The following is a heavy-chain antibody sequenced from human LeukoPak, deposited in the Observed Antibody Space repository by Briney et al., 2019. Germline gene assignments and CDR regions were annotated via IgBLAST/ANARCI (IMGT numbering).Heavy chain of an antibody. CDR3: ARGLPLSGSGSYYKGFDY. CDR1: GYTFTGYY. V-gene: IGHV1-46*01. Sequence: ASVKVSCKASGYTFTGYYMHWVRQAPGQGLEWMGIINPSGGSTSYAQKFQGRVTMTRDTSTSTVYMELSSLRSEDTAVYYCARGLPLSGSGSYYKGFDYWGQGTLVSVSS. D-gene: IGHD3-10*01. CDR2: INPSGGST. J-gene: IGHJ4*02.